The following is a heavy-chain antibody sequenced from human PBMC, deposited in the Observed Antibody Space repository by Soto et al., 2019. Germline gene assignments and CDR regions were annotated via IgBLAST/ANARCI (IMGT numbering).Heavy chain of an antibody. V-gene: IGHV3-7*01. CDR2: IKQDGSEK. CDR1: GFTFSSYW. J-gene: IGHJ6*02. D-gene: IGHD3-3*01. CDR3: ARDPNYDFWSGYYYGMDV. Sequence: HPGGSLRLSCAASGFTFSSYWMSWVRQAPGKGLEWVANIKQDGSEKYYVDSVKGRFTISRDNAKNSLYLQMNSLRAEDTAVYYCARDPNYDFWSGYYYGMDVWGQGTTVTVSS.